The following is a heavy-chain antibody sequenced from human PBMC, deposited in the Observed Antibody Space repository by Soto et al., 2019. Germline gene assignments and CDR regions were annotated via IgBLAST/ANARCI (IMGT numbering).Heavy chain of an antibody. D-gene: IGHD3-22*01. CDR1: GFTFDDYG. CDR3: ARGYYDSSSLDY. Sequence: PGGSLRLSCAASGFTFDDYGMSWVCQAPGKGLEWVSGINWNGGSTGYADSVKGRFTISRDNAKNSLYLQMNSLRAEDTALYYCARGYYDSSSLDYWGQGTLVTVSS. J-gene: IGHJ4*02. V-gene: IGHV3-20*04. CDR2: INWNGGST.